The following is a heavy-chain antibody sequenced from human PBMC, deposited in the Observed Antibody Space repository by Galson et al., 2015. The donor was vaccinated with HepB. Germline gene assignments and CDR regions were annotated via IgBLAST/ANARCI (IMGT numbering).Heavy chain of an antibody. D-gene: IGHD6-6*01. CDR3: ARAATIAARPDYYYYGMDV. Sequence: SVKVSCKASGYTFTSYHMHWVRQAPGQELEWMGIINPSGGSTSYAQKFQGRVTMTRDTSTSTVYMELSSLRSEDTAVYYCARAATIAARPDYYYYGMDVWGQGTTVTVSS. CDR2: INPSGGST. V-gene: IGHV1-46*01. J-gene: IGHJ6*02. CDR1: GYTFTSYH.